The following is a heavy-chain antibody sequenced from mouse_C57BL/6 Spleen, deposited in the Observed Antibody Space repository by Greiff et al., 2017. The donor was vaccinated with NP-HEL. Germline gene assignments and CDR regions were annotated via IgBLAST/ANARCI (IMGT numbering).Heavy chain of an antibody. J-gene: IGHJ3*01. V-gene: IGHV5-4*01. CDR3: AREWLGY. Sequence: EVQLVESGGGLVKPGGSLKLSCAASGFTFSSYAMSWVRQTPDKRLEWVATISDGGSYTYYPDNVKGRFTISRDNAKNNLYLQMSHLKSEDPAMYYCAREWLGYWGQGTLVTVAA. CDR1: GFTFSSYA. CDR2: ISDGGSYT.